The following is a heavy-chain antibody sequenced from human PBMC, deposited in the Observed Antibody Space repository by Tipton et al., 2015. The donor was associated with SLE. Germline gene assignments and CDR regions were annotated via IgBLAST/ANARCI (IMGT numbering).Heavy chain of an antibody. CDR1: GYSISSGYY. CDR2: IYHSGST. V-gene: IGHV4-38-2*01. Sequence: LRLSCAVSGYSISSGYYWGWIRQPPGKGLERIGSIYHSGSTYYNPSLKSRVTISIGTSKNQLSLKLSSVTAADTAVYYCARHDYDDNGYYMHYFDYWGQGTLVTVSS. D-gene: IGHD3-22*01. CDR3: ARHDYDDNGYYMHYFDY. J-gene: IGHJ4*02.